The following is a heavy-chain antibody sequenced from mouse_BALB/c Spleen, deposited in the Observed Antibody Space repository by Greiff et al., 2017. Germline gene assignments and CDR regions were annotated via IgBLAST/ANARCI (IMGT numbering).Heavy chain of an antibody. D-gene: IGHD2-14*01. CDR2: IWAGGST. CDR1: GFSLTSYG. CDR3: ARGEGYDGAMDY. J-gene: IGHJ4*01. Sequence: VKLMESGPGLVAPSQSLSITCTVSGFSLTSYGVHWVRQPPGKGLEWLGVIWAGGSTNYNSALMSRLSISKDNSKSQVFLKMNSLQTDDTAMYYCARGEGYDGAMDYWGQGTSVTVSS. V-gene: IGHV2-9*02.